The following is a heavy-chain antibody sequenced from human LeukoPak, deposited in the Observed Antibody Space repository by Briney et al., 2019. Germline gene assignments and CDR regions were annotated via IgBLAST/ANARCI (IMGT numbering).Heavy chain of an antibody. CDR2: ISGSDGST. D-gene: IGHD3-9*01. CDR1: GFTFSSYA. V-gene: IGHV3-23*01. Sequence: PGGSLRLSCAASGFTFSSYAMSWVRQAPGKGLEWVSSISGSDGSTSYADSVKGRLTISRDNSKNTLYLQMNNLRAEDTAVYYCAKGNDILTGYSNYYYYSMDVWGQGTTVTVSS. J-gene: IGHJ6*02. CDR3: AKGNDILTGYSNYYYYSMDV.